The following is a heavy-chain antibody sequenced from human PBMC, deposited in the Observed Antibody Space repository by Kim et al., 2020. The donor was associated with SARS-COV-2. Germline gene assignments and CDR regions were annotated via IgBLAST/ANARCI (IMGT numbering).Heavy chain of an antibody. CDR2: ISGDGGSI. CDR3: AKEHRRLRVEDDGMDV. CDR1: GFTFDDYA. D-gene: IGHD5-12*01. Sequence: GGSLRLSCAASGFTFDDYAMHWVRQAPGKGLEWVSLISGDGGSIYYADSVKGRFTISRDNSKNSLYLQMNSLRTEDTALYYCAKEHRRLRVEDDGMDVWGQGTTVTVSS. J-gene: IGHJ6*02. V-gene: IGHV3-43*02.